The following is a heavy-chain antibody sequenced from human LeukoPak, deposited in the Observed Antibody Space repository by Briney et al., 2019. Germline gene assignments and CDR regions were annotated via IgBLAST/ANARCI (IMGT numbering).Heavy chain of an antibody. Sequence: PGGSLRLSCAASGFTFSSYSMNWVRQAPGKGREWVSSISSSSSYIYYADSVKGRFTISRDNAKNSLYLQMNSLRAEDTAVYYCARDSVYGDYVFDYWGQGTLVTVSS. D-gene: IGHD4-17*01. CDR1: GFTFSSYS. CDR3: ARDSVYGDYVFDY. J-gene: IGHJ4*02. V-gene: IGHV3-21*01. CDR2: ISSSSSYI.